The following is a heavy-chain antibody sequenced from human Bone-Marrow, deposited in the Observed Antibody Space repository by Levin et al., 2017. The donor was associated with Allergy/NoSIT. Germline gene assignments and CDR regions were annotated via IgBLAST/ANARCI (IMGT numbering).Heavy chain of an antibody. D-gene: IGHD4-17*01. CDR3: AKAKSTVTTYDH. V-gene: IGHV3-23*01. CDR2: ISGSGGYT. Sequence: GGSLRLSCAASGFTFNNYAMSWVRQAPGKGLEWVSVISGSGGYTEYADSVKGRFTISRDKSKNTLFLHMNSLRVEDTAFYYCAKAKSTVTTYDHWGQGTLVSVSS. J-gene: IGHJ5*02. CDR1: GFTFNNYA.